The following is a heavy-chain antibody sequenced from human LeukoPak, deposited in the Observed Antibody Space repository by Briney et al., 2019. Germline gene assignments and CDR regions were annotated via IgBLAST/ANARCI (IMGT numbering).Heavy chain of an antibody. Sequence: ASVKVSCKASGGTFSSYAISWVRQAPGQGLEWVGGIIPIFGTANYAQKFQGRVTITADESTSTAYMELSSLRSEDTAVYYCAREEQQLVPKYYYYYYGMDVWGQGTTVTVSS. CDR2: IIPIFGTA. CDR1: GGTFSSYA. D-gene: IGHD6-13*01. J-gene: IGHJ6*02. V-gene: IGHV1-69*13. CDR3: AREEQQLVPKYYYYYYGMDV.